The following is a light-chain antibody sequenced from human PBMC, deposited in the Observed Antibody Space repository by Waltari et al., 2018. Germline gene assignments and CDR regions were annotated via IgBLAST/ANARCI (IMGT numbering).Light chain of an antibody. V-gene: IGLV2-14*01. Sequence: QSGLTQPAPVSGSPGQSITTPCPATSSDLRAFNFISWYQQRPGKAPELLVYDVSHRPSGVSTRFSGSKSDNTAALTISGLQAEDEAVYYCSSFSSSTAGIFGGGTKVTVL. CDR3: SSFSSSTAGI. CDR2: DVS. CDR1: SSDLRAFNF. J-gene: IGLJ2*01.